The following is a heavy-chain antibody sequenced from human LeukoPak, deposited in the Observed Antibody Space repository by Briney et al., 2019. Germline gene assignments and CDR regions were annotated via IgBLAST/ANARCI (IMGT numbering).Heavy chain of an antibody. J-gene: IGHJ6*02. V-gene: IGHV4-59*08. CDR2: IYYSGST. CDR1: GGSISSYY. Sequence: SETLSLTCTVSGGSISSYYWSWIRQPPGKGLEWLGYIYYSGSTNYNPSLKSRVTISVDTSKNQFSLKLSSVTAADTAVYYCARAQLGYCSGGSCYPHSYYYYGMDVWGQGTTVTVSS. CDR3: ARAQLGYCSGGSCYPHSYYYYGMDV. D-gene: IGHD2-15*01.